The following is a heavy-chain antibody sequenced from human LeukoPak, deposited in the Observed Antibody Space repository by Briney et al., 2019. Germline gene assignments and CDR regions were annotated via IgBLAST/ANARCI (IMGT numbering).Heavy chain of an antibody. D-gene: IGHD4-11*01. J-gene: IGHJ6*03. Sequence: SSETLSLTCIVSRGSISSGDYSWSWIRQPAGKGLEWIGRIYTSGSTNYNPSLKSRVTISVDTSKNQFSLNLSSVTAADTAVYYCARAPQATVTSYSYYYMDVWGKGTTVTVSS. CDR1: RGSISSGDYS. CDR3: ARAPQATVTSYSYYYMDV. CDR2: IYTSGST. V-gene: IGHV4-61*02.